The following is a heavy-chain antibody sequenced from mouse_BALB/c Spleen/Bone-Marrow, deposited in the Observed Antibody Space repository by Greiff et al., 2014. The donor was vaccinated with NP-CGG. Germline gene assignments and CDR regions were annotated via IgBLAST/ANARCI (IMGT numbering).Heavy chain of an antibody. V-gene: IGHV14-3*02. CDR1: GFNIKDTY. J-gene: IGHJ2*01. D-gene: IGHD1-1*01. CDR2: IDPANGNT. Sequence: EVKLVESGAELVKPGASVKLSCTASGFNIKDTYMHWVKQRPEQGLEWIGRIDPANGNTKYDPKFQGKATITADTSSNTAYLQLSSLTSEDTAVYYCARYYYGSSYFYYWGQGTTLTVSS. CDR3: ARYYYGSSYFYY.